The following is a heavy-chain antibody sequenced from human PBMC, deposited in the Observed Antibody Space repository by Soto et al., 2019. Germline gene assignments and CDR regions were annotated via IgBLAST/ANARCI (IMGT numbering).Heavy chain of an antibody. CDR1: GGSFSGYY. CDR2: INHSGST. CDR3: ARGRERYSYGYNWFDP. Sequence: SETLSLTCAVYGGSFSGYYWSWIRQPPGKGLEWIGEINHSGSTNYNPSLKSRVTISVDTSKNQFSLKLSSVTAADTAVYYCARGRERYSYGYNWFDPWGQGTLVTVSS. J-gene: IGHJ5*02. D-gene: IGHD5-18*01. V-gene: IGHV4-34*01.